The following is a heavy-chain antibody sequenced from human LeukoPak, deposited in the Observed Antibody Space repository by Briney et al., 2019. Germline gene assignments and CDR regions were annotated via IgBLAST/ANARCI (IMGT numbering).Heavy chain of an antibody. J-gene: IGHJ4*02. CDR1: GFTFSSYG. CDR3: ARGRSIVGATQPFDY. Sequence: GGSLRLSCAASGFTFSSYGMHWVRQAPGKGLEWVAVIWYDGSNKYHADSVKGRFTISRDNSKNTLYLQMNSLRAEDTAVYYCARGRSIVGATQPFDYWGQGTLVTVSS. D-gene: IGHD1-26*01. V-gene: IGHV3-33*01. CDR2: IWYDGSNK.